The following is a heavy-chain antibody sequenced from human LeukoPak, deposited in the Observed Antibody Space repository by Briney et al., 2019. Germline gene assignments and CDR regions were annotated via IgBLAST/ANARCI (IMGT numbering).Heavy chain of an antibody. V-gene: IGHV3-33*06. CDR3: AKSLFRAAAGTPFDY. CDR1: GFTFSSHG. Sequence: GGSLRLSCAASGFTFSSHGMHWVRQAPGKGLEWVAVIWYDGSNKYYADSVKGRFTISRDNSKNTLYLQMNSLRAEDTAVYYCAKSLFRAAAGTPFDYWGQGTLVTVSS. CDR2: IWYDGSNK. J-gene: IGHJ4*02. D-gene: IGHD6-13*01.